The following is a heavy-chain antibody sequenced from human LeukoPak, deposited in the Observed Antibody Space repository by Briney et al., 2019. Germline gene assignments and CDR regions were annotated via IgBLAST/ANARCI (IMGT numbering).Heavy chain of an antibody. J-gene: IGHJ4*02. CDR3: ARDREGGYGDYYFDY. CDR2: ISIRGGDT. CDR1: GFIFTNYA. D-gene: IGHD4-17*01. V-gene: IGHV3-23*01. Sequence: GGSLRLSCVASGFIFTNYAMNWVRQAPGKGLEWVSSISIRGGDTYYADSVRGRLSISRDNSKNMLYLQMNSLRTEDTAVYYCARDREGGYGDYYFDYWGQGTLVTVSS.